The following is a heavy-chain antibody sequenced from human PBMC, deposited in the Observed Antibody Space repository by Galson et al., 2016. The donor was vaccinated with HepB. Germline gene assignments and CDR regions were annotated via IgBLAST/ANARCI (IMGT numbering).Heavy chain of an antibody. D-gene: IGHD3-3*01. Sequence: SLRLSCAASGFIFNRNAIHWVRQAPGNGLEWVAVVSHDASHEHYADSVTGRFTISRDNSKNTVYLQMNSLRAEDTAVCYCAKDYVVWSGFYPDYWGQGTLVTVSS. CDR3: AKDYVVWSGFYPDY. CDR2: VSHDASHE. CDR1: GFIFNRNA. V-gene: IGHV3-30*04. J-gene: IGHJ4*02.